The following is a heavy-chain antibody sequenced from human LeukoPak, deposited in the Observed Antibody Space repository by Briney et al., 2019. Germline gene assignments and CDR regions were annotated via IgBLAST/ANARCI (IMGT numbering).Heavy chain of an antibody. V-gene: IGHV4-38-2*01. D-gene: IGHD3-3*01. CDR2: IYHSGST. J-gene: IGHJ4*02. CDR3: ARKLRFLDPFDY. CDR1: GYSISSGYY. Sequence: PSETLSLTCAVSGYSISSGYYWGWTRQPPGKGLEWIGSIYHSGSTYYNPSLKSRVTISVDTSKNQFSLKLSSVTAADTAVYYCARKLRFLDPFDYWGQGTLVTVSS.